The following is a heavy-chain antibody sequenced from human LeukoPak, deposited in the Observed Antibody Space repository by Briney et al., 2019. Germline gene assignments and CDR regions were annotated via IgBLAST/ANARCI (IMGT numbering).Heavy chain of an antibody. Sequence: PGGSLRLSCGASGLRFRSYAMHWVRQAPGKGLEWVAVISYDGNTIYYGDSVKGRFTISRDYSKNTLHLQMNSLRAEDTAVYYCAIRGTTWDLDYWGQGTLVTVSS. D-gene: IGHD3-16*01. CDR2: ISYDGNTI. CDR3: AIRGTTWDLDY. CDR1: GLRFRSYA. V-gene: IGHV3-33*05. J-gene: IGHJ4*02.